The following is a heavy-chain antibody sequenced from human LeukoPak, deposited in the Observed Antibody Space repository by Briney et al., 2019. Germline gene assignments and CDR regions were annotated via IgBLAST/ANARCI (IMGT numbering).Heavy chain of an antibody. CDR1: GFTFSSYW. V-gene: IGHV3-7*03. CDR3: ARARDSSWDY. D-gene: IGHD6-13*01. J-gene: IGHJ4*02. Sequence: GGSLGLSCAASGFTFSSYWMSWVRQAPGKGLEWVANIKDDGSEKYYVDSAKGRFTISRDDAKNSLYLQMNSLRAEDTAVYYCARARDSSWDYWGQGTLVTVSS. CDR2: IKDDGSEK.